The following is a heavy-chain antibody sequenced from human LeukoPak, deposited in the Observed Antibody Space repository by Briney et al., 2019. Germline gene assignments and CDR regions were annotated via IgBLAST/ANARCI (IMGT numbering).Heavy chain of an antibody. CDR2: ISGSGGST. Sequence: GGSLRLSCAASGFTFSSYGMSWVRQAPGKGLEWVSAISGSGGSTYYADSVKGRFTISRDNSKNTLYPQMNSLRAEDTAVYYCAKDDRYYGSRVSFDYWGQGTLVTVSS. CDR3: AKDDRYYGSRVSFDY. J-gene: IGHJ4*02. V-gene: IGHV3-23*01. CDR1: GFTFSSYG. D-gene: IGHD3-22*01.